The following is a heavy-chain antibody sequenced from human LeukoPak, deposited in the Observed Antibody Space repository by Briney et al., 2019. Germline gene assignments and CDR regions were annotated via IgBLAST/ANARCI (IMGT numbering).Heavy chain of an antibody. V-gene: IGHV4-39*07. CDR3: ARGVKGSNEKQNWFDP. J-gene: IGHJ5*02. CDR1: GGSISSSSYY. Sequence: SETLSLTCTVSGGSISSSSYYWGWIRQPPGKGLEWIGSIYYSGSTYYNPSLKSRVTISVDTSKNQFSLKLSSVTAADTAVYYCARGVKGSNEKQNWFDPWGQGTLVTVSS. CDR2: IYYSGST. D-gene: IGHD6-6*01.